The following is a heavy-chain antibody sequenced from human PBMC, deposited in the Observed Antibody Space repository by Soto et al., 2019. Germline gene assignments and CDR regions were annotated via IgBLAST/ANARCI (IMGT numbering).Heavy chain of an antibody. V-gene: IGHV3-23*01. CDR1: GFPFSERA. Sequence: GGSPSRAGLAPGFPFSERARTRVPHVPGRGPEWVASLDGAGGSTYYAESVRGRFSISRYNSQNTLFLQMKRLTVDDTAIYYCAAPRDEYGSGVSWFTYGMDIWGQGTTVTVSS. J-gene: IGHJ6*02. CDR3: AAPRDEYGSGVSWFTYGMDI. CDR2: LDGAGGST. D-gene: IGHD3-10*01.